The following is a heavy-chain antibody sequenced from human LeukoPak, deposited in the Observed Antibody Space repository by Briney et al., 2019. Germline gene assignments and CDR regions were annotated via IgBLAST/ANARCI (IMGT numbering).Heavy chain of an antibody. CDR2: ISYDGSNK. Sequence: GRSLRLSCAASGFTFSSYGMHWVRQAPGKGLEWVAVISYDGSNKYYADSVKGRFTISRDNARNSLYLQMNSLRAEDTAVYYCGSLDSREDSSSRWGPLDIWGQGTMVTVSS. V-gene: IGHV3-30*03. J-gene: IGHJ3*02. CDR1: GFTFSSYG. CDR3: GSLDSREDSSSRWGPLDI. D-gene: IGHD6-6*01.